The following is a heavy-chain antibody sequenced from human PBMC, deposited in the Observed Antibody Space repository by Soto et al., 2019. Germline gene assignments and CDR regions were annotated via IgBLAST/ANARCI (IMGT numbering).Heavy chain of an antibody. CDR3: ARRTLTGSPTFEY. CDR2: ISSESTFI. CDR1: GFTFRSYT. V-gene: IGHV3-21*02. J-gene: IGHJ4*02. D-gene: IGHD3-9*01. Sequence: EVQLVESGGGLVKPGGSLRLSCAASGFTFRSYTMNWVRQAPGKGLEWVSFISSESTFIDYADSMKGRVTISRDNAKNSLHLQMNSLRAEDTAVYYCARRTLTGSPTFEYWGQGIVVIVSS.